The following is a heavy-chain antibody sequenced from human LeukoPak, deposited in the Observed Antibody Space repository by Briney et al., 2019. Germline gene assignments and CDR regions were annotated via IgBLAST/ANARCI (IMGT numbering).Heavy chain of an antibody. V-gene: IGHV3-30*18. D-gene: IGHD6-13*01. CDR2: ISYDGSNK. CDR3: AKDHGYTSSWLFNWFDP. CDR1: GFTFSSYG. J-gene: IGHJ5*02. Sequence: PGRSLRLSCAASGFTFSSYGMHWVRQAPGKGLEWVAVISYDGSNKYYADSVKGRFTISRDNSKNTLYLQMNSLRAEDTAVYYCAKDHGYTSSWLFNWFDPWGQGTLVTVSS.